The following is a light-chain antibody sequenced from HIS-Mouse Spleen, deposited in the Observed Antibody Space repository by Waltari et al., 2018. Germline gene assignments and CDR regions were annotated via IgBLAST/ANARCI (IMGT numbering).Light chain of an antibody. J-gene: IGKJ1*01. Sequence: EIVMTQSPATLSVSPGDSATLSCSASQSVSSNLAWYQQKPGQAPRLLIYGASTRDTGIPARFSGSGSGTEFTLTISSMQSEDFAVYYCQQYNNWPWTFGQGTKVEIK. CDR3: QQYNNWPWT. CDR1: QSVSSN. V-gene: IGKV3-15*01. CDR2: GAS.